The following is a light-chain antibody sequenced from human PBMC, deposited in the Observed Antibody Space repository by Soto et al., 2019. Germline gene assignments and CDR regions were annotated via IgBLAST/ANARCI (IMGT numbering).Light chain of an antibody. V-gene: IGLV2-18*02. Sequence: QSALTQPPSVSGSPGQSVTISCTGTSSDVGSYNRVSWYQQPPGAAPKLMIYEVTNRPSGVPDRFSGSKSGNTASLTISGLQAEDEAEYYCSSYTSTSISCVFGTGTKVTVL. CDR1: SSDVGSYNR. J-gene: IGLJ1*01. CDR3: SSYTSTSISCV. CDR2: EVT.